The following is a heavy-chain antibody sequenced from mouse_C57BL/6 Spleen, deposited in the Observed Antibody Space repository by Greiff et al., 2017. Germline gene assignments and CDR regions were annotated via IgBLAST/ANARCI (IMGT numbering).Heavy chain of an antibody. CDR2: IYPRSGNT. CDR3: ARDYYGSSYDYFDV. V-gene: IGHV1-81*01. D-gene: IGHD1-1*01. CDR1: GYTFTSYG. Sequence: VQLQQSGAELARPGASVKLSCKASGYTFTSYGISWVKQRTGQGLEWIGEIYPRSGNTYYNEKFKGKATLTADKSSSTAYMELRSLTSEDSAVYFCARDYYGSSYDYFDVWGTGTTVTVSS. J-gene: IGHJ1*03.